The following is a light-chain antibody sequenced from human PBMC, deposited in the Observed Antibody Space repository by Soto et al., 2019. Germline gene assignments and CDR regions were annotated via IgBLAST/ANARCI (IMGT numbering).Light chain of an antibody. CDR2: GAS. Sequence: EIVLTQSPGTLSLSPGERATLSCRASQSVSSSYLAWYQQKPGQAPSLLIYGASSRATSIPDRFSGSGSGTDVTLTISRLEPEDFAVYYCQQYGSSPPYTFGQGTKLEIK. J-gene: IGKJ2*01. V-gene: IGKV3-20*01. CDR1: QSVSSSY. CDR3: QQYGSSPPYT.